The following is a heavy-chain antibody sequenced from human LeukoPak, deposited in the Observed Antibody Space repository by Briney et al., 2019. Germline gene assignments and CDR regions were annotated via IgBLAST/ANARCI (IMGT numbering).Heavy chain of an antibody. J-gene: IGHJ4*02. Sequence: GGYLRLYCAASGFTFSSYSMNWVRQAPGKGLEWVSSISSSSSYIYYADSVKGRFTISRDNAKNSLYLQMNSLRAEDTAVYYCARDPIVVVPAAMGQINYFDYWGQGTLVTVSS. V-gene: IGHV3-21*01. CDR2: ISSSSSYI. CDR1: GFTFSSYS. D-gene: IGHD2-2*01. CDR3: ARDPIVVVPAAMGQINYFDY.